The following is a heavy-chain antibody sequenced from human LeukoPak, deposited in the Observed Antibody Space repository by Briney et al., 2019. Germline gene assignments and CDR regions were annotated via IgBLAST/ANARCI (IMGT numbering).Heavy chain of an antibody. CDR1: NGSFSNYY. D-gene: IGHD5-24*01. CDR2: INRGST. J-gene: IGHJ4*02. CDR3: ARGMGQFDS. V-gene: IGHV4-34*01. Sequence: SETLSLTCAVFNGSFSNYYWSWTRQSPGKRLEWIGEINRGSTNYNPSLKTRVTISVDKSENQFSLTLNSVTAADTAVYYCARGMGQFDSWGQGTLVTVSS.